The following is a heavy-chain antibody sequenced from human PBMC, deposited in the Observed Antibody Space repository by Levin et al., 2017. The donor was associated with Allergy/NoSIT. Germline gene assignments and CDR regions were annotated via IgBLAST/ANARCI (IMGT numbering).Heavy chain of an antibody. Sequence: SLKISCAASGFTFDDYAMHWVRQAPGKGLEWVSGISWNSGSIGYADSVKGRFTISRDNAKNSLYLQMNSLRAEDTALYYCAKDIEYSSSSAGMDVWGQGTTVTVSS. J-gene: IGHJ6*02. V-gene: IGHV3-9*01. D-gene: IGHD6-6*01. CDR3: AKDIEYSSSSAGMDV. CDR1: GFTFDDYA. CDR2: ISWNSGSI.